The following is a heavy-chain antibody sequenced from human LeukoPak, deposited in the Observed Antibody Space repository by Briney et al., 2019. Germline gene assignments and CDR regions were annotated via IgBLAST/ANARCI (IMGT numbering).Heavy chain of an antibody. CDR1: GFTFTTYG. CDR3: AKELRPNDY. V-gene: IGHV3-30*18. Sequence: GGSLRLSCAASGFTFTTYGLHWVRQAPGKGLEWVAAIASNGGSEYYADSVKGRFTISRDSSIDTLFLQMNSLRAEDTAVYFCAKELRPNDYWGQRTLVTVSS. J-gene: IGHJ4*02. CDR2: IASNGGSE. D-gene: IGHD2-15*01.